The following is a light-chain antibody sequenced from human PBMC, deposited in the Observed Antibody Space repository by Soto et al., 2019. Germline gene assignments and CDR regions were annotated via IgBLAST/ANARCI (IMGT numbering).Light chain of an antibody. V-gene: IGLV2-14*01. Sequence: QSALTQPASVSGSPGQSITISCAGTSSDVGAYNYVSWYQHHPGKAPKLIIYEVSNRPSGVSNRFSGSKSGNTASLTISGLQTEDEADYYCSSYVSNSTPLFGGGTKLTV. J-gene: IGLJ3*02. CDR3: SSYVSNSTPL. CDR2: EVS. CDR1: SSDVGAYNY.